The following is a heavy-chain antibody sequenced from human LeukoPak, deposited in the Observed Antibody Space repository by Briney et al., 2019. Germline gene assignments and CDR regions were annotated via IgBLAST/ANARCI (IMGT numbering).Heavy chain of an antibody. CDR3: ARAGGWFGEINYYYMDV. J-gene: IGHJ6*03. Sequence: PSETLSLTCTVYGGSISSYYWSWIRQPPGKGLEWIGYIYYSGSTNYNPTLKSRVTISVDTSKNQFSLKLSSVTAADTAVYYCARAGGWFGEINYYYMDVWGKGTTVTVSS. D-gene: IGHD3-10*01. CDR2: IYYSGST. V-gene: IGHV4-59*01. CDR1: GGSISSYY.